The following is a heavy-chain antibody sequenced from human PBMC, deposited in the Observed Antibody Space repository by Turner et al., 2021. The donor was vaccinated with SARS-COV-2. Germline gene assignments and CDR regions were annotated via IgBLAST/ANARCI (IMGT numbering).Heavy chain of an antibody. CDR1: GYTFSGYY. CDR2: INPNSGGT. Sequence: QVQLVQSGAEVKKPGASVKVSCKASGYTFSGYYMHWVRQAPGQGLEWMGWINPNSGGTNYAQKFQGRVTMTSDTSISTAYMELSRLRSDDTAVYYCATGYAYCGGDCSIDYWGQGTLVTVSS. CDR3: ATGYAYCGGDCSIDY. D-gene: IGHD2-21*02. J-gene: IGHJ4*02. V-gene: IGHV1-2*02.